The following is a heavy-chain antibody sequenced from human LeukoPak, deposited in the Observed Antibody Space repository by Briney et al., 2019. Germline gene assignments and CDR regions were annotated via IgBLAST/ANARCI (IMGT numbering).Heavy chain of an antibody. J-gene: IGHJ4*02. Sequence: GGSLRLSCAASGFTFSDYYMSWIRQAPGKGLEWVSYISSSGSTIYYADSVKGRFTISRDNAKNSLYLQMNSLRAEDTAVYYCAKSEHSTDYFDYWGQGTLVTVSS. V-gene: IGHV3-11*01. D-gene: IGHD6-6*01. CDR2: ISSSGSTI. CDR3: AKSEHSTDYFDY. CDR1: GFTFSDYY.